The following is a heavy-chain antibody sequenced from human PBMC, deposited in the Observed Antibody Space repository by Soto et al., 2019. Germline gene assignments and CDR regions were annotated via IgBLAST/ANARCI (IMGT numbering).Heavy chain of an antibody. V-gene: IGHV3-9*01. D-gene: IGHD3-3*01. CDR1: GFTFSSYG. J-gene: IGHJ4*02. Sequence: PGGSLRLSCAASGFTFSSYGMHWVRQAPGKGLEWVAGISWNSGSIGYADSVKGRFTISRDNAKNSLYLQMNSLRAEDTALYYCAKARFLEWLFDYWGQGTLVTVSS. CDR3: AKARFLEWLFDY. CDR2: ISWNSGSI.